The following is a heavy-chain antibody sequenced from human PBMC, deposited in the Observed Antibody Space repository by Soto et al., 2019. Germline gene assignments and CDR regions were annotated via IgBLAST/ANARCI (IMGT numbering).Heavy chain of an antibody. CDR2: ISGYNGDT. CDR3: AKKGQPPYSYYGMDV. J-gene: IGHJ6*02. Sequence: QGQLVQSGPEAKKPGASVKGSCKASGYTFSRYGISWVRQAPGQGLEWMGWISGYNGDTKYAQKVQGRVTMPIDTPTYTAYMELRRLTSDDTAIYYCAKKGQPPYSYYGMDVWGQWTTVTVSS. CDR1: GYTFSRYG. V-gene: IGHV1-18*01.